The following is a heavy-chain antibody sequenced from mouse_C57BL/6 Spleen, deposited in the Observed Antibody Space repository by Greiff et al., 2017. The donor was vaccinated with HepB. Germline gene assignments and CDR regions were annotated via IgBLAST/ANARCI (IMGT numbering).Heavy chain of an antibody. CDR3: ARGAQATPIAY. D-gene: IGHD3-2*02. Sequence: QVQLKQSGPELVKPGASVKLSCKASGYTFTSYDINWVKQRPGQGLEWIGWIYPRDGSTKYNEKFKGKATLTVDTSSSTAYMELHSLTSEDSAVYFCARGAQATPIAYWGQGTLVTVSA. J-gene: IGHJ3*01. V-gene: IGHV1-85*01. CDR2: IYPRDGST. CDR1: GYTFTSYD.